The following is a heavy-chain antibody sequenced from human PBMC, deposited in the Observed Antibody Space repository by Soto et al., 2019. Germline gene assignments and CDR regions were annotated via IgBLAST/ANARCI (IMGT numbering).Heavy chain of an antibody. CDR3: EDLDGCYFGMDV. CDR1: RFTFTNDW. V-gene: IGHV3-15*01. D-gene: IGHD1-1*01. J-gene: IGHJ6*02. CDR2: IKSKTDGGTI. Sequence: EVQLVESGGGLVQPGESLRLSCAASRFTFTNDWMSWVRQAPGKGLEWVGRIKSKTDGGTISYAAPVKGSFTISRDDSRHTIYLQMNSLKIEDTAVYYCEDLDGCYFGMDVWGQGTTVTVS.